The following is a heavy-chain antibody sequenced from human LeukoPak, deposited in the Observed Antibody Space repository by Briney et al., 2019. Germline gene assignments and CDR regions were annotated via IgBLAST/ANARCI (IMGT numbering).Heavy chain of an antibody. J-gene: IGHJ4*02. CDR3: ARDLGSTGDPGY. CDR2: IIPIFGTA. CDR1: GGTFSSYA. V-gene: IGHV1-69*05. Sequence: SVKVSCKASGGTFSSYAISWVRQAPGQGLEWMGGIIPIFGTANYAQKFQGRVTITTDESTSTAYMELSSLRSEDTAVYYCARDLGSTGDPGYWGQGTLVTVSS. D-gene: IGHD2-21*02.